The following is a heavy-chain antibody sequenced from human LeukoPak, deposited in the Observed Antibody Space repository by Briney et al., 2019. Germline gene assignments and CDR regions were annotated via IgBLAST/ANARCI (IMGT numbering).Heavy chain of an antibody. CDR3: ARAAYTSGFYFFDP. D-gene: IGHD3-22*01. Sequence: PSETLSLTCTVSGDSISSYYWGWIRQSPGKGLESIGYAYHTGSTTYNPSLKSRVTISVDKSKNQFSLKLSSVTAADTAVYYCARAAYTSGFYFFDPWGQGTLVTVSS. V-gene: IGHV4-59*01. CDR2: AYHTGST. CDR1: GDSISSYY. J-gene: IGHJ5*02.